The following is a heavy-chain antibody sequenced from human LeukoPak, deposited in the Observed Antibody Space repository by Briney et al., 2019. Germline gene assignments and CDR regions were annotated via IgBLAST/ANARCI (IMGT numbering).Heavy chain of an antibody. CDR3: ARVGSSREAFDI. D-gene: IGHD1-26*01. CDR1: GGSISSGGYY. Sequence: SETLSLTCTVSGGSISSGGYYWSWIRQHPGKGLEWIGYIYYSGSTYYNPSLKSRVTISVDTSKNQFSLKLSSVTAADTAVYYCARVGSSREAFDIWGQGTMVTVSS. V-gene: IGHV4-31*03. J-gene: IGHJ3*02. CDR2: IYYSGST.